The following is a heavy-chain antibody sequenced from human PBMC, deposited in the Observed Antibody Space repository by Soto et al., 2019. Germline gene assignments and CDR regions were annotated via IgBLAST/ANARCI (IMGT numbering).Heavy chain of an antibody. D-gene: IGHD3-10*01. J-gene: IGHJ5*02. CDR3: ARGRYYYGSGSYYISWFDP. CDR2: ISAYNGNT. CDR1: GYTFTTYG. V-gene: IGHV1-18*04. Sequence: ASVKVSCKTSGYTFTTYGVSWVRQAPGQGLEWMGWISAYNGNTNYAQKLQGRVTMTTDTSTSTAYMELRGLRSDDTAVYYCARGRYYYGSGSYYISWFDPWGQGTLVTVSS.